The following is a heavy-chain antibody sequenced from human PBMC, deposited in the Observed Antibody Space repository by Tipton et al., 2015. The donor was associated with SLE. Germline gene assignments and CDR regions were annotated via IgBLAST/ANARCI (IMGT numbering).Heavy chain of an antibody. Sequence: TLSLTCTVSGGSISSSSYYWGWIRQPPGKGLEWIGSIYYSGSTYYNPSLKSRVTISVDTSKNQFSLKLSSGTAADTAVYYCARALVGVVVPAAMAEHYFDYWGQGTRVTVSS. V-gene: IGHV4-39*07. CDR1: GGSISSSSYY. D-gene: IGHD2-2*01. CDR3: ARALVGVVVPAAMAEHYFDY. J-gene: IGHJ4*02. CDR2: IYYSGST.